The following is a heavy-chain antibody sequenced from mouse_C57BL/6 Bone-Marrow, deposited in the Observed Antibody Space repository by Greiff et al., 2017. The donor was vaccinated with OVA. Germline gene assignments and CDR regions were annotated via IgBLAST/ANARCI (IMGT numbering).Heavy chain of an antibody. V-gene: IGHV5-17*01. CDR3: AGANWDYFDY. D-gene: IGHD4-1*01. J-gene: IGHJ2*01. CDR2: ISSGSSTI. CDR1: GFTFSDYG. Sequence: EVQRVESGGGLVKPGGSLKLSCAASGFTFSDYGMHWVRQAPEKGLEWVAYISSGSSTIYYADTVKGRFTISRDNAKNTLFLQMTSLRSEDTAMYYCAGANWDYFDYWGQGTTLTVSS.